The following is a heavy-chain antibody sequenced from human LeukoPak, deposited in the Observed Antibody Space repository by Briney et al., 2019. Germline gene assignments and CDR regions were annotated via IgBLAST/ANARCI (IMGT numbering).Heavy chain of an antibody. CDR2: ISGSGGCT. Sequence: GGSLRLSCAASGFTFSSYAMSWVRQAPGKGLKWVSAISGSGGCTYYADSVKGRFTISRDNSKNTLYLQMNSLRAEDTAVYYCAKALNTVLVVTNSFWFDRWGQGTLVIVSS. CDR3: AKALNTVLVVTNSFWFDR. V-gene: IGHV3-23*01. D-gene: IGHD2-15*01. J-gene: IGHJ5*02. CDR1: GFTFSSYA.